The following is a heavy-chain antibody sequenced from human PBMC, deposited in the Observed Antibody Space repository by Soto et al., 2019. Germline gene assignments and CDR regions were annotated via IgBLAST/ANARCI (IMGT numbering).Heavy chain of an antibody. D-gene: IGHD3-10*01. CDR1: GYTFSNDG. J-gene: IGHJ6*02. V-gene: IGHV1-18*01. CDR2: ISAYNGNT. CDR3: ARGGPTSDDYYYGMDV. Sequence: AASVKVSCKASGYTFSNDGINWVRQAPGQGLEWMGWISAYNGNTEYAQNFQGRVTMTTDTSTSTAYMELRSLRSDDTAVYSCARGGPTSDDYYYGMDVWGLGTTVTVSS.